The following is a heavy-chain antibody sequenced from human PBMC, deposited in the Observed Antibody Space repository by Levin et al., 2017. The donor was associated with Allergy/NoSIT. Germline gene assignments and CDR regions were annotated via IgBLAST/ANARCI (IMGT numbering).Heavy chain of an antibody. J-gene: IGHJ5*02. CDR2: ISSRATSI. CDR3: ARGGLESLRWFAP. V-gene: IGHV3-11*01. D-gene: IGHD1-1*01. CDR1: GFTFSDYY. Sequence: PGGSLRLSCAASGFTFSDYYMSWIRQAPGKGLEWVSYISSRATSIYYADSVKGRFTISRDSASKSVYLQMNSLRAEDSAVYYCARGGLESLRWFAPWGQGTLVIVSS.